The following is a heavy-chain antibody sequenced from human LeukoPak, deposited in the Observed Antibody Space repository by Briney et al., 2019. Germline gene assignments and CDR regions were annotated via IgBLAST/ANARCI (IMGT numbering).Heavy chain of an antibody. J-gene: IGHJ4*02. CDR3: ARDLGGFGEFY. D-gene: IGHD3-10*01. V-gene: IGHV4-39*02. CDR1: GGSISSSSYY. Sequence: SETLSLTCTVSGGSISSSSYYWGWIRQPPGKGLEWIGSIYYSGSTYYNPSLKSRVTISVDTSKNQFSLKLSSVTAADTAVYYCARDLGGFGEFYWGQGTLVTVSS. CDR2: IYYSGST.